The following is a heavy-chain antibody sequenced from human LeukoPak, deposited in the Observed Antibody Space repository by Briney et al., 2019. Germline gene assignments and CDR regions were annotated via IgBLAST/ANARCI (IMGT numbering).Heavy chain of an antibody. CDR3: IRDFRSADL. J-gene: IGHJ5*02. CDR2: IYVDGRTT. CDR1: GFTFSNYW. Sequence: PGGSLRLSCVASGFTFSNYWWTWFGNPQGKGLVWVSRIYVDGRTTNYADSVKGRFTISRDNAKNTVYLEMNSLSVEDTATYYCIRDFRSADLWGQGTLVTVTS. V-gene: IGHV3-74*01.